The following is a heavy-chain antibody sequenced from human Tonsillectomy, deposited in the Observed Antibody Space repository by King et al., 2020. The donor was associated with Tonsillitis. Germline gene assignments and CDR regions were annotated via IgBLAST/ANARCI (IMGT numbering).Heavy chain of an antibody. J-gene: IGHJ4*02. D-gene: IGHD3/OR15-3a*01. CDR2: IKSDGTEK. CDR1: GFTFSDYW. V-gene: IGHV3-7*01. CDR3: ARDGLVGDCTYI. Sequence: VQLVESGGGLVQPGGSLRLSCAASGFTFSDYWMSWVRQAPGKGLEWVANIKSDGTEKYYVDSVKGRFTMSRDNAKNSLYLQLNSLRAEDTAVYYCARDGLVGDCTYIWGQGTLVTVSS.